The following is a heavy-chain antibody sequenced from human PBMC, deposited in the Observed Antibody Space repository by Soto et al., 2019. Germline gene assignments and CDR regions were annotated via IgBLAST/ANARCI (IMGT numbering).Heavy chain of an antibody. CDR1: GYTFTSYX. V-gene: IGHV1-46*01. Sequence: QVQLVQSGAEVKKPGASVKVSCKASGYTFTSYXMHWVRQAPGKGLEWMGIINPSGGSTSYAQKFQGRVTVTRDTSTSTVYMELSSLRYEDTAVYYCARDFFTVVVTAIDVAEYFQHWGQGTLVTVSS. CDR3: ARDFFTVVVTAIDVAEYFQH. D-gene: IGHD2-21*02. J-gene: IGHJ1*01. CDR2: INPSGGST.